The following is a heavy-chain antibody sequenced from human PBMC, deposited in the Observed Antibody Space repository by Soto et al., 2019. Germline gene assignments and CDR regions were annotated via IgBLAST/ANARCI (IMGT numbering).Heavy chain of an antibody. CDR1: GFPFTSYG. CDR3: VGGQYYFDY. V-gene: IGHV3-30*03. D-gene: IGHD3-10*01. CDR2: ISYDGSNK. Sequence: QVQLVESGGGVVQPGRSLRLSCVASGFPFTSYGMHRVREAPGKGLEWVAVISYDGSNKYYADSVKGRFTISRDNSKNTLYLQMNSLRPEDTALYYCVGGQYYFDYRGQGTLVTVSS. J-gene: IGHJ4*02.